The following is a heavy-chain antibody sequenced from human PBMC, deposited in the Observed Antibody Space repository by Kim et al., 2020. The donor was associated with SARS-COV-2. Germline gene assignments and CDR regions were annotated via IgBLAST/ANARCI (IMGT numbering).Heavy chain of an antibody. CDR3: ARAQLLDFCY. V-gene: IGHV1-2*06. CDR1: GYTFTAYH. D-gene: IGHD2-8*02. Sequence: ASVKVSCKASGYTFTAYHMHWVRQAPGQGLQWMGRISLNSGDTNYAQDFQGRVTLTRDTSISTAYLELRSLRSDDTAVYYCARAQLLDFCYWGPGTLVTV. J-gene: IGHJ4*02. CDR2: ISLNSGDT.